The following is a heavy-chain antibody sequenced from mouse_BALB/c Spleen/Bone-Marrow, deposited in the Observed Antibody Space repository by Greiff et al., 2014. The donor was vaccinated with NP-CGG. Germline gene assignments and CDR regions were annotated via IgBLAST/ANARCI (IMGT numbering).Heavy chain of an antibody. J-gene: IGHJ2*01. CDR2: IYPGYGDT. CDR3: ARVRNWADY. D-gene: IGHD4-1*01. CDR1: GYAFSSYC. V-gene: IGHV1-80*01. Sequence: QVQLQQSGAELVRPGSSVKISCKASGYAFSSYCMNWVKQRPGQGLEWIGQIYPGYGDTNYNGKFKGKATLTADKSSSTAYMQLSSLTSEDSAVYFCARVRNWADYWGQGTTLTVSS.